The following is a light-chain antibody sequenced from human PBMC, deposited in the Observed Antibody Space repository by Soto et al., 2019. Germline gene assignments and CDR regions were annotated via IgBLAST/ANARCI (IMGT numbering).Light chain of an antibody. CDR1: QGISRS. V-gene: IGKV1-8*01. J-gene: IGKJ5*01. CDR3: QQYYSYPT. Sequence: IQMTQSPSSVSASVGDRVTITCQASQGISRSLTWYQQKPGKAPKLLIYAASTLQSGVPSRFSGSGSGTDFTLTISCLQSEDFATYYCQQYYSYPTFGQGTRLE. CDR2: AAS.